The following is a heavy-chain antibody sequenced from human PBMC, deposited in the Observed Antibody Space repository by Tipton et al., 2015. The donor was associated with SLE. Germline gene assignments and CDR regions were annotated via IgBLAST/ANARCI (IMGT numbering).Heavy chain of an antibody. V-gene: IGHV4-34*01. Sequence: TLSLTCAVYGGSFSGYYWSWIRQPPGKGLEWIGEINHSGSTNYNPSLKSRVTISVDTSKNQCSLKLSSVTAADTAVYYCARPRRVGNSSSWYNFDYWGQGTLVTVSS. CDR1: GGSFSGYY. J-gene: IGHJ4*02. CDR3: ARPRRVGNSSSWYNFDY. CDR2: INHSGST. D-gene: IGHD6-13*01.